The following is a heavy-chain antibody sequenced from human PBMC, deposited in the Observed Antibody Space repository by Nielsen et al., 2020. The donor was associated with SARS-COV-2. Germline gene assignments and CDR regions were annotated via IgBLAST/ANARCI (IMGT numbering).Heavy chain of an antibody. D-gene: IGHD1-14*01. Sequence: GESLKISCAASGFTFSGSAMHWVRQASGKGLEWVGRIRSKANSYATAYAASVKGRFTISRDDSKNTAYLQMNSLKTEDTAVYYCTRRNPSQYYFDYWGQGTLVTVSS. CDR1: GFTFSGSA. CDR3: TRRNPSQYYFDY. V-gene: IGHV3-73*01. J-gene: IGHJ4*02. CDR2: IRSKANSYAT.